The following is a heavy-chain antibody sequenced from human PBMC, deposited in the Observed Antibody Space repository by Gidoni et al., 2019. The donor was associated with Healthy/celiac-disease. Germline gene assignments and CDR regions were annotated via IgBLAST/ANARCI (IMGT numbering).Heavy chain of an antibody. CDR1: GFTFSSYG. CDR2: IWYDGSNK. V-gene: IGHV3-33*01. J-gene: IGHJ2*01. Sequence: QVQLGESGGGVVQPGRSLRLSCAASGFTFSSYGMHGVRQAPGKGPEWVAVIWYDGSNKYYADSVKGRFTISRDNSKNTLYLQMNSLRAEDTAVYYCARDGGYQDFDLWGRGTLVTVSS. CDR3: ARDGGYQDFDL. D-gene: IGHD3-16*01.